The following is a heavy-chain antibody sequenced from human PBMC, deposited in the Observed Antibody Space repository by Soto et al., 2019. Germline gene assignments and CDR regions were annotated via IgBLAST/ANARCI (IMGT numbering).Heavy chain of an antibody. CDR3: ASGLGKELWLSYYYGMDV. Sequence: QVQLVQSGAEVKKPGSSVKVSCKASGGTFSSYTISWVRQAPGQGLEWMGRIIPILGIANYAQKFQGRVTITADKSTSTAYLELSSLRSEDTAVEYCASGLGKELWLSYYYGMDVWGQGTTGTVSS. CDR2: IIPILGIA. V-gene: IGHV1-69*02. CDR1: GGTFSSYT. D-gene: IGHD5-18*01. J-gene: IGHJ6*02.